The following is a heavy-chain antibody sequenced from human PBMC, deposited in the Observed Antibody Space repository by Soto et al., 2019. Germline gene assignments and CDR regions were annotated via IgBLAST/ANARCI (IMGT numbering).Heavy chain of an antibody. CDR3: ARGTDYGDDKFDY. CDR2: IWYDGSNK. V-gene: IGHV3-33*01. D-gene: IGHD4-17*01. Sequence: GGSLRLSCAASGFTFSSYGMHWVRQAPGKGLEWVAVIWYDGSNKYYADSVKGRFTISRDNSKNTLYLQMNSLRAEDTAVYYCARGTDYGDDKFDYWGQGTLVTVSS. J-gene: IGHJ4*02. CDR1: GFTFSSYG.